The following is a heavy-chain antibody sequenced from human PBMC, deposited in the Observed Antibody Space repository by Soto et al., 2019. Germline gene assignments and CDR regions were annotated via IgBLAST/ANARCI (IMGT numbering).Heavy chain of an antibody. D-gene: IGHD3-22*01. V-gene: IGHV4-59*08. CDR1: GGSISSYY. J-gene: IGHJ4*02. CDR2: IYYSGSA. Sequence: QVQLQESGPGLVKPSETLSLTCTVSGGSISSYYWSWIRQPPGKGLEWIGYIYYSGSANYNPSLKSRVTISVHTPKYTFSLKRSSVTAADTAVYYCARHGPYYDTIGPQGSGFEYWGQGSPVTVSS. CDR3: ARHGPYYDTIGPQGSGFEY.